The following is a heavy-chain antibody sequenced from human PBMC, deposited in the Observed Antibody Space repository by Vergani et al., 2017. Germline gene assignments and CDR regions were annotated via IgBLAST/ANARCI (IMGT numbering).Heavy chain of an antibody. CDR2: MSPDSGNR. V-gene: IGHV1-8*01. Sequence: QVQLVQSGAEVKKPGASVKVSCEASGYSFPSHDIYWVRQAPGQGLEWMGWMSPDSGNRGVAQNFQGRNSMTRNTSRNTAYMELRSLTSEDTDIYYWGRDYSNNNYFDPWGQGTLVTVSS. D-gene: IGHD4-11*01. J-gene: IGHJ5*02. CDR3: GRDYSNNNYFDP. CDR1: GYSFPSHD.